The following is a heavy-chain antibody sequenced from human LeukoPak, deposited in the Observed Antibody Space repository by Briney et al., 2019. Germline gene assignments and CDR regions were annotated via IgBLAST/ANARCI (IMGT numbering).Heavy chain of an antibody. CDR1: GGSISSGGYY. CDR2: IYYSGST. J-gene: IGHJ6*02. Sequence: SETLSLTCTVSGGSISSGGYYWSWIRQHPGKGLEWIGYIYYSGSTYYNPSLKSRVTISVDTSKNQFSLKLSSVTAADTAVYYCARGPPVGATTGYYYGMDVWGQETTVTVSS. CDR3: ARGPPVGATTGYYYGMDV. D-gene: IGHD1-26*01. V-gene: IGHV4-31*03.